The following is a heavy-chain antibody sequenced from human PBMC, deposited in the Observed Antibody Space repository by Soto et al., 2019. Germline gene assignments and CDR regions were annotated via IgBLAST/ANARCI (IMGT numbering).Heavy chain of an antibody. J-gene: IGHJ5*02. CDR2: IYPDDSET. V-gene: IGHV5-51*01. Sequence: GESLKISCNGSGYSFTSYWIGWVRQMPGRGLEWMGIIYPDDSETRYSPSFQGQVTISADKSISTAYLQWSSLKASDAAMYYCARGVYNYGIREYGHNWFDPWGQGTLVTVSS. CDR1: GYSFTSYW. D-gene: IGHD5-18*01. CDR3: ARGVYNYGIREYGHNWFDP.